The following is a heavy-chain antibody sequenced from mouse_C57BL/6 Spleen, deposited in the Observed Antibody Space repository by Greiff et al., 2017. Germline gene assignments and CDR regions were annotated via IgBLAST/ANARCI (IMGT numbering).Heavy chain of an antibody. D-gene: IGHD3-3*01. J-gene: IGHJ3*01. V-gene: IGHV1-69*01. Sequence: QVQLQQPGAELVMPGASVKLSCKASGYTFTSYWMHRVKQRPGQGLEWIGEIDPSDSYTNYNQKFKGKSTLTVDKSSSTAYMQLSSLTSEDSAVYYCAIGDWFAYWGQGTLVTVSA. CDR3: AIGDWFAY. CDR2: IDPSDSYT. CDR1: GYTFTSYW.